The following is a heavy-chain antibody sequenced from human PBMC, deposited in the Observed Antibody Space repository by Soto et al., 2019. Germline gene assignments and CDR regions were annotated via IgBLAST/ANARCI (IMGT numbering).Heavy chain of an antibody. Sequence: SVKVSCKASGGTFSSYAISWVRQAPGQGLEWMGGIIPIFGTANYAQKFQGRVTITADESTSTAYMELSSLRSEDTAVHYCARDKKQLARYYYYYCGMDVWGQGTTVTVSS. J-gene: IGHJ6*02. CDR1: GGTFSSYA. V-gene: IGHV1-69*13. D-gene: IGHD6-13*01. CDR3: ARDKKQLARYYYYYCGMDV. CDR2: IIPIFGTA.